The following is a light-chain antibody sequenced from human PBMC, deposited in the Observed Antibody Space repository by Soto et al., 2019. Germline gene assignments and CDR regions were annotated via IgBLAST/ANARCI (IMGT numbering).Light chain of an antibody. J-gene: IGLJ2*01. V-gene: IGLV2-23*02. CDR1: TNDVGDYRY. CDR3: CSYAGGNTLI. CDR2: EVS. Sequence: QSVLTQPASVSGSPGQSITISCTGTTNDVGDYRYVSWYQQHPGKAPKVMIYEVSNRPSGVSNRFSGAKSGNTASLTISGLQTEDEADYDCCSYAGGNTLIFGGGTKLTVL.